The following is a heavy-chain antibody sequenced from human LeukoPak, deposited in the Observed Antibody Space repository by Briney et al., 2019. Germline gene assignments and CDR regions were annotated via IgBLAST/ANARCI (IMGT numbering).Heavy chain of an antibody. Sequence: PPGGSLRLSCEASGFTFSSYEMNWVRQAPGKGLEWVSYTSTSGSTVYYADSVKGRFTISRDNARNSLYLQMNSLRAEDTAVYYCATVGRSTRPGHWGQGTLVTVSS. CDR3: ATVGRSTRPGH. V-gene: IGHV3-48*03. J-gene: IGHJ4*02. CDR1: GFTFSSYE. CDR2: TSTSGSTV. D-gene: IGHD6-6*01.